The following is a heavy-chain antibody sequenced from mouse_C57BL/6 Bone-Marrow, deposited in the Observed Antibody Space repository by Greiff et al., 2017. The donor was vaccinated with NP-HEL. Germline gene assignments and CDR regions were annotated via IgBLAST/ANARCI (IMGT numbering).Heavy chain of an antibody. V-gene: IGHV1-26*01. J-gene: IGHJ3*01. CDR1: GYTFTDYY. Sequence: EVQLQQSGPELVKPGASVKISCKASGYTFTDYYMNWVKQSHGKSLEWIGDINPNNGGTSYNQKFKGKATLTVDKSSGTAYMELRSLTSEDSAVYYCARSLLLFAYWGQGTLVTVSA. CDR3: ARSLLLFAY. D-gene: IGHD2-1*01. CDR2: INPNNGGT.